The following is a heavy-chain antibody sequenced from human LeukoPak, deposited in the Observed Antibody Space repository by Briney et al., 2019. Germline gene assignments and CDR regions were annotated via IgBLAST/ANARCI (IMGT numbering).Heavy chain of an antibody. CDR1: GFTFSSYG. D-gene: IGHD3-10*01. V-gene: IGHV3-23*01. J-gene: IGHJ4*02. CDR2: ISGSGGST. CDR3: ARDKTGTKDY. Sequence: GGSLRLSCAASGFTFSSYGMSWVRQAPGKGLEWVSAISGSGGSTYYADSVKGRFTISRDNSKNTLYLQMNSLRAEDTPVYYCARDKTGTKDYWGQGTLVTVSS.